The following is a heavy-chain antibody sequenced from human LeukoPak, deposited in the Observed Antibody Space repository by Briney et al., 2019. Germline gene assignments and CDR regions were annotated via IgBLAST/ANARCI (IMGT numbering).Heavy chain of an antibody. Sequence: GGSLRLSCAASGFTFSNYAMTWVRQAPGKGLEWVSSISSSSSYIYYADSVKGRFTISRDNAKNSLYLQMNSLRAEDTAVYYCARDPAYCGGDCYQDYWGQGTLVTVSS. CDR2: ISSSSSYI. D-gene: IGHD2-21*02. CDR3: ARDPAYCGGDCYQDY. V-gene: IGHV3-21*01. CDR1: GFTFSNYA. J-gene: IGHJ4*02.